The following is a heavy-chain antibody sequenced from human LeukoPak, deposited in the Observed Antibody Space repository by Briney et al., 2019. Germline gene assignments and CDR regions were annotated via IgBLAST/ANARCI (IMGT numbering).Heavy chain of an antibody. J-gene: IGHJ4*02. V-gene: IGHV1-2*02. CDR3: ARDPYGDNHLDY. Sequence: ASVKVSCKASGYTFTYYYMHWVRQAPGQGLEWMGWINPDSGVTKYAQKFQGRVTMTRDTSISTAYMDLSSLRSDDTAVYYCARDPYGDNHLDYWGQGTLVTVSS. D-gene: IGHD4-17*01. CDR2: INPDSGVT. CDR1: GYTFTYYY.